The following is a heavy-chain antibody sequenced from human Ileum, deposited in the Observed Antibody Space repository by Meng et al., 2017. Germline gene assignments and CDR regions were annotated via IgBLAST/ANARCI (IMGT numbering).Heavy chain of an antibody. CDR3: SRTSYYDNSGYYPG. Sequence: QWQRQQLGAGLLKPSASLSLTCAVDGGSLSGYYWSWIRQPPGKGLEWMGEINHSRSTNYNPSLKSRVTISVDTSKNQFALKLSSVTAAEKAVYYCSRTSYYDNSGYYPGWGQGTLVTVSS. J-gene: IGHJ4*02. V-gene: IGHV4-34*01. D-gene: IGHD3-22*01. CDR2: INHSRST. CDR1: GGSLSGYY.